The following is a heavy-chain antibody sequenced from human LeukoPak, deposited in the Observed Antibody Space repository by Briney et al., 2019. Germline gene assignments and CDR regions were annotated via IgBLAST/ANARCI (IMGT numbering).Heavy chain of an antibody. V-gene: IGHV3-23*01. CDR3: ANPGVRGSSPVDY. CDR1: GFTFSSYA. Sequence: HAGGSLRLSRAASGFTFSSYAMSWVRQAPGKGLEWVSAISGSGGSTYYADSVKGRFTISRDNSKNTLYLQMNSLRAEDTAVYYWANPGVRGSSPVDYGAQEPLAPVPS. J-gene: IGHJ4*02. CDR2: ISGSGGST. D-gene: IGHD3-10*01.